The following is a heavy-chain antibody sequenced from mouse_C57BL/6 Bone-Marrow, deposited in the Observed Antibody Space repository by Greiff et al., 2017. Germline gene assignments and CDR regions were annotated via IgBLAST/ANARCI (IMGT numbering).Heavy chain of an antibody. J-gene: IGHJ1*03. CDR1: GFTFSSYA. D-gene: IGHD2-4*01. CDR3: ARENYDGDWYFDV. Sequence: DVKLVESGGGLVKPGGSLKLSCAASGFTFSSYAMSWVRQTPEKRLEWVATISDGGSYTYYPDNVKGRFTISRDNAKNNLYLQMSHLKSEDTAMYYCARENYDGDWYFDVWGTGTTVTVSS. CDR2: ISDGGSYT. V-gene: IGHV5-4*01.